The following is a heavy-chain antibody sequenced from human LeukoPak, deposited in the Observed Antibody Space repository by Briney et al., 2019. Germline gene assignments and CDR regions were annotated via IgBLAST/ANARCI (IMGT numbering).Heavy chain of an antibody. CDR1: GFNFSSYW. CDR3: ASSGGGPPHSGYAYYYYYGMDV. J-gene: IGHJ6*02. Sequence: QAGGSLRLSCAASGFNFSSYWMSWVRQAPGKGLEWVANIKQDGSEKYYVDSVKGRFSISRDNAKNSLYLQMNSLRAEDTAVYYCASSGGGPPHSGYAYYYYYGMDVWGQGTTVTVSS. CDR2: IKQDGSEK. D-gene: IGHD5-12*01. V-gene: IGHV3-7*01.